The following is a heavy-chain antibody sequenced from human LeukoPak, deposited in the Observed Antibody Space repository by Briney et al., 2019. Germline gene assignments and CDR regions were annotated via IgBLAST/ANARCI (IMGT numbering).Heavy chain of an antibody. V-gene: IGHV3-7*01. CDR1: GFTFSSYW. J-gene: IGHJ4*02. CDR3: AGGSGFLIDC. CDR2: IDQDGSGK. D-gene: IGHD3-3*01. Sequence: GGPLRLSCVTSGFTFSSYWMSWVRQTPGKGLEWVANIDQDGSGKNYVDSVKGRLTISRDNAKNLLFLQMNSLRPEDTAVYYCAGGSGFLIDCWGQGTLVTVSS.